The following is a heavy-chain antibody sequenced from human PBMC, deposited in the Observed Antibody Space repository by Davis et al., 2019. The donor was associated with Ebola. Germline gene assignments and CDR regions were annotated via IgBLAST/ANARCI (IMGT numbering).Heavy chain of an antibody. J-gene: IGHJ4*02. CDR1: EFTFRSYW. V-gene: IGHV3-74*01. CDR3: ARDVGGRAGY. Sequence: PGGSLRLSCVGSEFTFRSYWFHWVRQAPGKGLEWVSRIDTDGSTTNYADSVRGRFPLSRDNAKNTLFLQMNSLRADDTAVYYCARDVGGRAGYWGQGTLVTVSS. CDR2: IDTDGSTT.